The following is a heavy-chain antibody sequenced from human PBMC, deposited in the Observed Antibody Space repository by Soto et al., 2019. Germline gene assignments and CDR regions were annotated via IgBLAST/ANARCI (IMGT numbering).Heavy chain of an antibody. Sequence: GASVKVSCTASGYPFASYGISWVRQASGQGLEWMGWISAYNGNTDYAQKLQGRVTMTTDTSTRTAYMELRSLRSVDTAVYYCARDTRSIAARPLLGYYGMDVWGQGTTVTVSS. CDR3: ARDTRSIAARPLLGYYGMDV. CDR2: ISAYNGNT. V-gene: IGHV1-18*01. CDR1: GYPFASYG. D-gene: IGHD6-6*01. J-gene: IGHJ6*02.